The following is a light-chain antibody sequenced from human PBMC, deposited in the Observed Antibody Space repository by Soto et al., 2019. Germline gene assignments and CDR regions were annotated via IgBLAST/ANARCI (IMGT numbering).Light chain of an antibody. Sequence: DIPLTQSPSFLSASVGDRVTITCRASQGISSYLAWYQQKPGKAPKLLIYAASTLQSGVPSRFSGSGSGTEFTLTISSLQPEDCANYYCQQLNSYPLSFGGGTKVEIK. CDR2: AAS. J-gene: IGKJ4*01. CDR1: QGISSY. CDR3: QQLNSYPLS. V-gene: IGKV1-9*01.